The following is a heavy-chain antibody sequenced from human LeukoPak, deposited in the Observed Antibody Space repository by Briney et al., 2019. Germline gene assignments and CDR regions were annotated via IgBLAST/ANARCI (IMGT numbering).Heavy chain of an antibody. Sequence: ASVKVSCKASGHTFTGYYMHWVRQAPGQGLEWMGWINPNSGGTNYAQKFQGRVTMTRDTSISAAYMELSRLRSDDTAVYYCARDLAAAGYYYYGMDVWGQGTTVTVSS. CDR1: GHTFTGYY. J-gene: IGHJ6*02. V-gene: IGHV1-2*02. CDR3: ARDLAAAGYYYYGMDV. CDR2: INPNSGGT. D-gene: IGHD6-13*01.